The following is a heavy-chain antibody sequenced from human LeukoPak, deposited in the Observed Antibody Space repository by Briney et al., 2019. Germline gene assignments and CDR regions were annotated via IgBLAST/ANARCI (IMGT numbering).Heavy chain of an antibody. CDR1: GYTFTSYG. CDR3: ARVRCSGGSCSYNWFDP. D-gene: IGHD2-15*01. CDR2: ISAYNGNT. J-gene: IGHJ5*02. V-gene: IGHV1-18*01. Sequence: ASGKVSCKASGYTFTSYGISWVRQAPGQGLEWMGWISAYNGNTNYAQKLQGRVTMTTDTSTSTAYMELRSLRSDDTAVYYCARVRCSGGSCSYNWFDPWGQGTLVTVSS.